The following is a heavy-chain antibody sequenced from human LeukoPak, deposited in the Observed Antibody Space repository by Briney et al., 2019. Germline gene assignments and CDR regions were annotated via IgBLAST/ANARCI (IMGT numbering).Heavy chain of an antibody. Sequence: GGSLRLSCAASGFMFSSNWMSWVRLAPGKGLEWVANIKEDGTETYYVDSVKGRFTISRDNAKNSLYLQMNSLRVEDTAVYYCARDRWGYGMDVWGQGTRVIVSS. CDR1: GFMFSSNW. D-gene: IGHD3-16*01. CDR3: ARDRWGYGMDV. V-gene: IGHV3-7*01. CDR2: IKEDGTET. J-gene: IGHJ6*02.